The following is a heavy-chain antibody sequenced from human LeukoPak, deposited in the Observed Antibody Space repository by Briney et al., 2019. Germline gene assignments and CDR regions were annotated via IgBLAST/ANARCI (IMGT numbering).Heavy chain of an antibody. D-gene: IGHD3-22*01. CDR3: ARTYYNASSGYWEPGFVI. CDR2: IYPGDSDT. V-gene: IGHV5-51*01. J-gene: IGHJ3*02. Sequence: PGESLKISCKGSGYSFTSYWIGWVRQMPGKGLEWMGIIYPGDSDTTYSPSFQGQVTMSADKSIRTAYLQWSSLKASDTAMYYCARTYYNASSGYWEPGFVIWGQGTMVTVSS. CDR1: GYSFTSYW.